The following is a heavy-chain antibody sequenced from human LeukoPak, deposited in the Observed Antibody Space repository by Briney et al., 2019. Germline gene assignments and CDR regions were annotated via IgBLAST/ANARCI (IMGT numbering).Heavy chain of an antibody. Sequence: GGSLRLSCAASGFTFSNYSMNWVRQAPGKGLEWVSSISSSSSYIYYADSMKGRFTISRDNAKNSLYLQMNSLRAEDTAVYYCARGGRYSSSWEGPVGSFDIWGQGTMVTVSS. CDR3: ARGGRYSSSWEGPVGSFDI. D-gene: IGHD6-13*01. CDR2: ISSSSSYI. J-gene: IGHJ3*02. V-gene: IGHV3-21*01. CDR1: GFTFSNYS.